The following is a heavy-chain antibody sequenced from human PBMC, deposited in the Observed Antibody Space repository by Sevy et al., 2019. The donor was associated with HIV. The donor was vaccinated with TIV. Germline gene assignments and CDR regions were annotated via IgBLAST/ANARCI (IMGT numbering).Heavy chain of an antibody. J-gene: IGHJ4*02. D-gene: IGHD4-4*01. CDR3: ARAFRREAYTPDY. V-gene: IGHV3-7*03. CDR1: GFTFSDYW. CDR2: IRLDGSAR. Sequence: GGSLRLSCAASGFTFSDYWMTWVRQAPGKGLEWVATIRLDGSARYYASSVKGRFTISRDNAKNSLFLQMNSLRVEDTAVYYCARAFRREAYTPDYWGQGSLVTVSS.